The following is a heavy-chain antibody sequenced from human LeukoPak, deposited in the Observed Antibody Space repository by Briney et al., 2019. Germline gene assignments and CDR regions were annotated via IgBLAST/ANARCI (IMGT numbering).Heavy chain of an antibody. CDR1: RFTFSSYA. J-gene: IGHJ4*02. CDR2: ISISGDTT. D-gene: IGHD6-25*01. Sequence: PGGSLRLSCAASRFTFSSYAMTWVRQAPGKGLEWVSSISISGDTTYYADSVKGRFIISRDNPKNMLYLQMNSLRAEDTAVYYCARVASGTLDYWGQGTLVTVSS. CDR3: ARVASGTLDY. V-gene: IGHV3-23*01.